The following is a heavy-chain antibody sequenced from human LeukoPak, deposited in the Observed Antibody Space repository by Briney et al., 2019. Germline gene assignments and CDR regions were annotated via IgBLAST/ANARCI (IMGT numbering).Heavy chain of an antibody. CDR3: ARHEWDMIVVAQGAFDI. D-gene: IGHD3-22*01. CDR1: GGSISSSSYY. CDR2: IYYSGST. Sequence: ETLSLTCTVSGGSISSSSYYWGWIRQPPGKGLEWIGSIYYSGSTYYNPSLKSRVTISVDTSKNQFSLKLSSVTAADTAVYYCARHEWDMIVVAQGAFDIWGQGTMVTVSS. V-gene: IGHV4-39*01. J-gene: IGHJ3*02.